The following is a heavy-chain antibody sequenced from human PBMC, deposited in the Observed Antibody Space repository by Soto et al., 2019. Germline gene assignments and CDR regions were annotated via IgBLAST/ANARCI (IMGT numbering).Heavy chain of an antibody. CDR3: ATYYYDGSGYDFDY. CDR1: GGSFSGYY. V-gene: IGHV4-34*01. J-gene: IGHJ4*02. D-gene: IGHD3-22*01. CDR2: VTHTGST. Sequence: SDTLSLTCAVYGGSFSGYYWSWIRQPPGKGLEWIGQVTHTGSTNYNPSLKSRVIISEDTSKNQFSLKLYSVTAADTAVYYCATYYYDGSGYDFDYWGQGTLVTVS.